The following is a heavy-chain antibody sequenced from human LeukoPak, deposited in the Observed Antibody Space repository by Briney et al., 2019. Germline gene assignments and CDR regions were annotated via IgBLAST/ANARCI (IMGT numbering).Heavy chain of an antibody. Sequence: SETLSLTCTVSGGSISSSSYYWGWIRQPPGKVLEWIGSIYYSGSTYYNPSLKSRVTISVDTSKNQFSLKLSSVTAADTAVYYCVRSSPGWYCSSTSCYSSAFDIWGQGTMVTVSS. J-gene: IGHJ3*02. D-gene: IGHD2-2*01. CDR2: IYYSGST. CDR1: GGSISSSSYY. CDR3: VRSSPGWYCSSTSCYSSAFDI. V-gene: IGHV4-39*01.